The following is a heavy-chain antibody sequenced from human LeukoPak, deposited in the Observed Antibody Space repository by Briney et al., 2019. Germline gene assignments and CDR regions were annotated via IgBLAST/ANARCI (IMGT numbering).Heavy chain of an antibody. CDR1: GFTFDDYT. J-gene: IGHJ4*02. V-gene: IGHV3-43*01. Sequence: GGSLRLSCAASGFTFDDYTMHWVRQAPGKGLEWVSLISWDGGSTYYADSVKGRFTISRDNSKNSLYLQMNSLRAEDTALYYCAKSSGIVLAAAVYYFDYWGQGTLVTVSS. CDR3: AKSSGIVLAAAVYYFDY. D-gene: IGHD6-13*01. CDR2: ISWDGGST.